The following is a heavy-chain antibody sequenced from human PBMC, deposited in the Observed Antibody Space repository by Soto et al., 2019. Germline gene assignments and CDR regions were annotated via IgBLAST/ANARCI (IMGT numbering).Heavy chain of an antibody. CDR1: GFSFDDYA. D-gene: IGHD2-8*02. J-gene: IGHJ6*02. CDR3: AKSTGGTANGMGV. CDR2: ISWISGTI. V-gene: IGHV3-9*01. Sequence: EVQVVESGGGLVPPGRSLRLSCAASGFSFDDYAMHWVRQAPGKGLEWVSGISWISGTIGYADSVKGRFTISRDNAKNSLYLQMNSLRAEDTALYYCAKSTGGTANGMGVWGQGTTVTVSS.